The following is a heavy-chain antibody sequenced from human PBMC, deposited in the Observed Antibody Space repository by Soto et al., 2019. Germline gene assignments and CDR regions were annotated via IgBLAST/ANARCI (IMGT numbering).Heavy chain of an antibody. V-gene: IGHV1-2*04. CDR1: GYTFTDFF. Sequence: QVQLVQSGPEVKRPGASVKLSCKTSGYTFTDFFIHWVRQAPGQGLEWMGWISPKIGSTYYAQKFQGWVTLTRDTSTTTVYMELTRLKSDDTAIYYCARNTQITGDGFDFWGQGTLVTVSS. J-gene: IGHJ4*02. CDR2: ISPKIGST. CDR3: ARNTQITGDGFDF. D-gene: IGHD7-27*01.